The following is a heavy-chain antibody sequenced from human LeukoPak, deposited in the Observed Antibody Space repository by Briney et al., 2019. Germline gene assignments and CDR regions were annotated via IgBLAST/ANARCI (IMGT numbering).Heavy chain of an antibody. J-gene: IGHJ4*02. D-gene: IGHD2-2*01. Sequence: GGSLRLSCAASGFTFSDYYMSWIRQAPGKGLEWVSYISSSGSTIYYADSVKGRFTISRDNAKNSLYLQMNSLRAEDTAVYYWARDVSYQLLWDYWRPEPLVTVSS. V-gene: IGHV3-11*01. CDR1: GFTFSDYY. CDR2: ISSSGSTI. CDR3: ARDVSYQLLWDY.